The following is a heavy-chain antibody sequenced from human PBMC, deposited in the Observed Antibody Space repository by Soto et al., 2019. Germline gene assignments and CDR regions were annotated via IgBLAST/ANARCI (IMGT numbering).Heavy chain of an antibody. J-gene: IGHJ6*03. CDR3: ARDMGSGGYYYMDV. D-gene: IGHD3-10*01. CDR1: GFTFSSYD. V-gene: IGHV3-13*01. Sequence: GGSLRLSCAASGFTFSSYDMHWVRQATGKGLEWVSAIGTAGDTYYPGSVKGRFTISRENAKNSLYLQMNSLRAGDTAVYYCARDMGSGGYYYMDVWGKGTTVTVSS. CDR2: IGTAGDT.